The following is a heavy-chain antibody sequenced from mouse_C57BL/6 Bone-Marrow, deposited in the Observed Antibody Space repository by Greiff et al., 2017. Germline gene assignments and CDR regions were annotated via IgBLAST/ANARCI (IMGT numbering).Heavy chain of an antibody. CDR2: IDPEDGDT. CDR3: TTFIYYYGSSVLYFDY. Sequence: EVKLMESGAELVRPGASVKLSCTASGFNIKDYYMHWVKQRPEQGLEWIGRIDPEDGDTEYAPKFQGKATMTADTASNTAYLQLSSLTSEDTAVYYCTTFIYYYGSSVLYFDYWGQGTTLTVSS. D-gene: IGHD1-1*01. CDR1: GFNIKDYY. V-gene: IGHV14-1*01. J-gene: IGHJ2*01.